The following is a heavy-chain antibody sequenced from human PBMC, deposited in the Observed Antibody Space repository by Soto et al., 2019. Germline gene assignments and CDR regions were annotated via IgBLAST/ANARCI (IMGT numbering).Heavy chain of an antibody. CDR1: GLTFSSYA. CDR2: ISYDGSNK. CDR3: ARDRRPSIYSGLAV. V-gene: IGHV3-30-3*01. J-gene: IGHJ6*02. D-gene: IGHD2-2*01. Sequence: GGSLRLSCAASGLTFSSYAMHWVRQAPGKGLEWVAVISYDGSNKYYADSVKGRFTISRDNSKNTLFLHISGLRAEDTAVYYCARDRRPSIYSGLAVWGQGTTVTVSS.